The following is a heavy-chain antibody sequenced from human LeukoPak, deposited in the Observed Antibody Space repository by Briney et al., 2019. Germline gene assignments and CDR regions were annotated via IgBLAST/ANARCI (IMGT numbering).Heavy chain of an antibody. Sequence: PSETLSLTCTVSGGSIRSSYYYWGWIRQPPGKGLEWIGSIYDSGSTYYNPSLKSRVTISVDTSKNQFSLKLNSVTAADTAVYYCARELDGDSSGYPIDYWGQGTLVTVSS. J-gene: IGHJ4*02. D-gene: IGHD3-22*01. CDR1: GGSIRSSYYY. CDR2: IYDSGST. V-gene: IGHV4-39*02. CDR3: ARELDGDSSGYPIDY.